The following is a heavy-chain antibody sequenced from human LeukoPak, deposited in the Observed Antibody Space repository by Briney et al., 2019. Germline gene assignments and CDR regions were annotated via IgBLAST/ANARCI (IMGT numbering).Heavy chain of an antibody. CDR3: ASPAPSNYGDYLTTLDY. CDR1: GFTFSSYG. D-gene: IGHD4-17*01. V-gene: IGHV3-23*01. J-gene: IGHJ4*02. Sequence: GGSLRLSCAASGFTFSSYGMSWVRQAPGKGLEWVSAISGSGGSTYYADSVKGRFTISRDNSKNTPYLQMNSLRAEDTAVYYCASPAPSNYGDYLTTLDYWGQGTLVTVSS. CDR2: ISGSGGST.